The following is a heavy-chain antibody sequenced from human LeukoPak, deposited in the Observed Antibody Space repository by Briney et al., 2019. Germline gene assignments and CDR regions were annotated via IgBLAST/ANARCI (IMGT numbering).Heavy chain of an antibody. D-gene: IGHD1-14*01. CDR3: TTGTNEGYYYYYMDV. CDR1: GFTFTNYW. Sequence: GGSLRLSCAASGFTFTNYWMSWVRQAPGKGLEWVGRIKSKTDGGTTDYAAPVKGRFTISRDDSKNTLYLQMNSLKTEDTAVYYCTTGTNEGYYYYYMDVWGKGTTVTVSS. V-gene: IGHV3-15*01. CDR2: IKSKTDGGTT. J-gene: IGHJ6*03.